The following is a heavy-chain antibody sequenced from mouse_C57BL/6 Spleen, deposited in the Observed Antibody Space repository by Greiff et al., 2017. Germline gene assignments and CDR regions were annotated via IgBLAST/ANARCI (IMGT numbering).Heavy chain of an antibody. CDR1: GFNIKDYY. Sequence: EVQLQQSGAELVRPGASVKLSCTASGFNIKDYYMHWVKQRPEQGLEWIGRIDPEDGDTEYAPKFQGKATMTADTSSNTAYLQLSSLTSEDTAVYYCTTDGYDGWFAYWGQGTLVTVSA. D-gene: IGHD2-2*01. CDR3: TTDGYDGWFAY. CDR2: IDPEDGDT. J-gene: IGHJ3*01. V-gene: IGHV14-1*01.